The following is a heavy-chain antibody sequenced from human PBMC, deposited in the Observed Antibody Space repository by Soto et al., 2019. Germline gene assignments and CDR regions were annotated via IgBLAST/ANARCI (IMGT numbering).Heavy chain of an antibody. CDR2: IYYSGST. Sequence: QLQLQESGPGLVKPSETLSLTCTVSGGSISSSSYYWGWIRQPPGKGLEWIGSIYYSGSTYYNPSLKRRVTLSVDTSKNQFSLKLSSVAAADTAGDYCARPAYDYGISSGEYIDVWGKGTTVTVSS. CDR3: ARPAYDYGISSGEYIDV. J-gene: IGHJ6*03. CDR1: GGSISSSSYY. V-gene: IGHV4-39*01. D-gene: IGHD4-17*01.